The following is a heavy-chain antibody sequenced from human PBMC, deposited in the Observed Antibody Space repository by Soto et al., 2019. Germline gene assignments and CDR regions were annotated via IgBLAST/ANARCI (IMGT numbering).Heavy chain of an antibody. CDR2: IIPLFGIT. J-gene: IGHJ4*02. Sequence: QVQLVQSGAEVKKPGSSVKVSCKASGGIFNRYSVSWVRQAPGQGLEWMGRIIPLFGITNYAQKFQGRVMITADKSTNTAYMEVNGLRSEDTALYYCATFYGGDCTTTTCYGDFDYWGKGTLVTVTS. CDR1: GGIFNRYS. V-gene: IGHV1-69*02. D-gene: IGHD2-2*01. CDR3: ATFYGGDCTTTTCYGDFDY.